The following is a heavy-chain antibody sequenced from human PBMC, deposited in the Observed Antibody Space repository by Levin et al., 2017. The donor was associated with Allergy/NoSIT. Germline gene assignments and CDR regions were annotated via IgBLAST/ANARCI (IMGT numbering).Heavy chain of an antibody. J-gene: IGHJ5*01. CDR3: ARSQFGNSAWSDS. Sequence: EASVKVSCKASGYIFTNYDINWVRQAPGQGLEWMGWMNPNSGDTGYAEKFQGRVSMTRDTSISTAYMELTSLTSEDTAVFYCARSQFGNSAWSDSWGQGTRVTVSS. CDR1: GYIFTNYD. CDR2: MNPNSGDT. V-gene: IGHV1-8*01. D-gene: IGHD4-23*01.